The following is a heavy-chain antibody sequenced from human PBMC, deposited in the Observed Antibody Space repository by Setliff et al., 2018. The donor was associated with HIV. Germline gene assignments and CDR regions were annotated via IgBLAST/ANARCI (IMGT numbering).Heavy chain of an antibody. J-gene: IGHJ6*02. Sequence: LRLSCAASGFTFSSYAMNWVRQAPGKGLEWVSYISSSGSTIYYADSVKGRFTISRDNAKNSLYLQMNSLRAEDTAVYYCAGGTGYYYYYGMDVWGQGTTVTVSS. CDR1: GFTFSSYA. D-gene: IGHD7-27*01. CDR3: AGGTGYYYYYGMDV. CDR2: ISSSGSTI. V-gene: IGHV3-48*03.